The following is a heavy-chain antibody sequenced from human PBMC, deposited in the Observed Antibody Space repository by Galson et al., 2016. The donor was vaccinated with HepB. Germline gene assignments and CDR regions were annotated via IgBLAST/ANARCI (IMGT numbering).Heavy chain of an antibody. Sequence: SETLSLTCAVYGGSFSGYYWSWIRQPPGKGLGWIGEINYNGVATYNPSLKSRATISVDTSKNQFSLNLNSVTAADTAGYYCARGPNYDFWSGYRGFSCDIWGQGTLVAVSS. D-gene: IGHD3-3*01. CDR1: GGSFSGYY. V-gene: IGHV4-34*01. CDR2: INYNGVA. CDR3: ARGPNYDFWSGYRGFSCDI. J-gene: IGHJ4*02.